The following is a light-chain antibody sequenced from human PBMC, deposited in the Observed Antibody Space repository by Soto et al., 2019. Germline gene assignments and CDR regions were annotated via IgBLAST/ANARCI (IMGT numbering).Light chain of an antibody. CDR1: QPIDRS. V-gene: IGKV1-39*01. J-gene: IGKJ3*01. Sequence: DVQLTQSPPSLSASVGDRVTITCRASQPIDRSLNWYQQKPGKAPKLLIYDASNLQSGVPSRFSRSGYGPDFTLTISSLQPEDFATYSCHQSHSLPFTFGPGTRVDIK. CDR3: HQSHSLPFT. CDR2: DAS.